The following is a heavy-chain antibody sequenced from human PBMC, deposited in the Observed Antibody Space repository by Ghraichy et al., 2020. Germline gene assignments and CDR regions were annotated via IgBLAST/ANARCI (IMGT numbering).Heavy chain of an antibody. D-gene: IGHD6-19*01. CDR2: FDPEDGET. V-gene: IGHV1-24*01. Sequence: ASVKVSCKVSGYTLTELSMHWVRQSPGKGLEWMGGFDPEDGETIYEQKFQGRVTMTEDTSTDTAYMELSSLRSEDTAVYYCATTRLVSNWFDPWCQGTLVTVSP. J-gene: IGHJ5*02. CDR3: ATTRLVSNWFDP. CDR1: GYTLTELS.